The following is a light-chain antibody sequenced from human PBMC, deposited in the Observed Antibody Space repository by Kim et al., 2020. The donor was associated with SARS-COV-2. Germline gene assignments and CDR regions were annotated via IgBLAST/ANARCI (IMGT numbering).Light chain of an antibody. Sequence: SYELTQPPSVSVAPGKTARITCGGNNIGSKSVHWYQQKPGQAPVLVIYYDSDWPSGIPERFSGSNSGNTATLTISRVEAGDEADYYCQVWDSSSDHGVFGTGTKVTVL. V-gene: IGLV3-21*04. CDR1: NIGSKS. J-gene: IGLJ1*01. CDR2: YDS. CDR3: QVWDSSSDHGV.